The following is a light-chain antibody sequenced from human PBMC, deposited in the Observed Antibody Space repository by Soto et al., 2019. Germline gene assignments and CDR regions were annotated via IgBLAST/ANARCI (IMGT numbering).Light chain of an antibody. CDR2: DAS. V-gene: IGKV3-20*01. CDR1: QSISNS. CDR3: QQYGSSPPLS. Sequence: EIVLTQSPATLSLSPGEKATLSCKANQSISNSLGWYQQRRGQPPRLLIFDASNTATGIPDRFSGSGSGTDFTLTISRLEPEDFAVYYCQQYGSSPPLSFGGGTKVDIK. J-gene: IGKJ4*01.